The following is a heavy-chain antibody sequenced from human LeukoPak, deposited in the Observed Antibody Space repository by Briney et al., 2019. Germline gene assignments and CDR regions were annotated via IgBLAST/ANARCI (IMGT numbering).Heavy chain of an antibody. D-gene: IGHD6-13*01. Sequence: ASVKVSYKASGYTFTSYGISWVRQAPGQGLEWMGWISAYNGNTNYAQKLQGRVTMTTDTSTSTAYMELRSLRSDDTAVYYCARVASSSWLNWFDPWGQGTLVTVSS. CDR3: ARVASSSWLNWFDP. J-gene: IGHJ5*02. V-gene: IGHV1-18*01. CDR1: GYTFTSYG. CDR2: ISAYNGNT.